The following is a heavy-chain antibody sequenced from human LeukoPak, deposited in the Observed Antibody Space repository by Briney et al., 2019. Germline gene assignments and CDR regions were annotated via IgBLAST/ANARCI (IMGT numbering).Heavy chain of an antibody. CDR2: INHSGST. D-gene: IGHD1-14*01. Sequence: SETLSLTCAVYGGSLSGYYWSWIRQPPGKGLEWIGEINHSGSTNYNPSLKSRVTISVDTSKNQFSLKLSSVTAADTALYYCARETNTVSKRTFDIWGLGTMITVSA. CDR3: ARETNTVSKRTFDI. J-gene: IGHJ3*02. CDR1: GGSLSGYY. V-gene: IGHV4-34*01.